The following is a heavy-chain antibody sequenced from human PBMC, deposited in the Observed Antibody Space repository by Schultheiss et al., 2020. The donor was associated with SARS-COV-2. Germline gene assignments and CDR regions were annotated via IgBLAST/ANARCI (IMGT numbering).Heavy chain of an antibody. V-gene: IGHV4-39*07. J-gene: IGHJ5*02. D-gene: IGHD5-12*01. CDR3: ARGRYSGYDLHWFDP. Sequence: SETLSLTCTVSGGSISSSSYYWSWIRQPPGKGLEWIGRIYTSGSTNYNPSLKSRVTISVDTSKNQFSLKLSSVTAADTAVYYCARGRYSGYDLHWFDPWGQGTLVTVSS. CDR2: IYTSGST. CDR1: GGSISSSSYY.